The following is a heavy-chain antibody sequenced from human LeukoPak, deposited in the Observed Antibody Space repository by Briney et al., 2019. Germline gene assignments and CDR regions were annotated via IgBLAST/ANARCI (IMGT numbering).Heavy chain of an antibody. Sequence: SETLSLTCTVSGGSINNSYWTWIRQPPGKGLEWIGHIYYSGSTNYSPSLKSRITISVDTSKNQFSLKLSSVTAADTAVYYCARLSSLANIAARGRTWFDTWGQGSLVTVSS. D-gene: IGHD6-6*01. V-gene: IGHV4-59*01. CDR2: IYYSGST. CDR3: ARLSSLANIAARGRTWFDT. J-gene: IGHJ5*02. CDR1: GGSINNSY.